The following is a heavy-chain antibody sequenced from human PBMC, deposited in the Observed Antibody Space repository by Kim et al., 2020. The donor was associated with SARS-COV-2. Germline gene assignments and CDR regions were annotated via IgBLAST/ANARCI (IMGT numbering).Heavy chain of an antibody. D-gene: IGHD3-10*01. CDR3: AKDRPDFFARITMVRGVENDAFDI. Sequence: GGSLRLSCAASGFTFSSYGMSWVRQAPGKGLEWVSAISGSGGSTYYADSVKGRFTISRDNPKNTLYLQMNSLRAEDTAVYYCAKDRPDFFARITMVRGVENDAFDIWGQETMVTVSS. CDR2: ISGSGGST. J-gene: IGHJ3*02. V-gene: IGHV3-23*01. CDR1: GFTFSSYG.